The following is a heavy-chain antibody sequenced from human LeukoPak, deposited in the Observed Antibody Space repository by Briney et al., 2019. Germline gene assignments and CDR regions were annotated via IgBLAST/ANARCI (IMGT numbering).Heavy chain of an antibody. D-gene: IGHD6-19*01. V-gene: IGHV3-33*01. CDR3: ARWRAGIAVAVDY. J-gene: IGHJ4*02. Sequence: QTGRSLRLSCAASGFTFSNYGMHWVRQAPGKGLEWVAVIWYDGSNKYYADSVKGRFTISRDNSKNTLYLQMNSLRAEDTAVYYCARWRAGIAVAVDYWGQGTLVTVSS. CDR1: GFTFSNYG. CDR2: IWYDGSNK.